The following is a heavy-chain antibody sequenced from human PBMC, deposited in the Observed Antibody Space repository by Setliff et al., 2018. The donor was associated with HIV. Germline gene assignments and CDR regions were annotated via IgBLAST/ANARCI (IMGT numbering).Heavy chain of an antibody. CDR2: VYYTGST. V-gene: IGHV4-38-2*02. Sequence: SETLSLTCTVSGDSISSGYYWGWIRQPPGKRLEWIGSVYYTGSTNYNPSLQSRVTISVDTSKNQFSLKVSSVNAPDTAVYFCAREDGEYTSSPRWFDPWGQGTQVTVSS. D-gene: IGHD6-13*01. CDR3: AREDGEYTSSPRWFDP. J-gene: IGHJ5*02. CDR1: GDSISSGYY.